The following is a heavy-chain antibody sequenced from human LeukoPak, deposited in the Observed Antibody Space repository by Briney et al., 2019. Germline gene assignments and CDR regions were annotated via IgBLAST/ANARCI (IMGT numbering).Heavy chain of an antibody. CDR3: AKRVGSYYFDS. CDR2: ISGSGGST. V-gene: IGHV3-23*01. D-gene: IGHD3-10*01. J-gene: IGHJ4*02. Sequence: GGPLRLSCAASGFTFSTYAMSWVRQAPGKGLEWLSYISGSGGSTYYADSVKGRFTISRDNSKNTLYLQMNSLRAEDTALYYCAKRVGSYYFDSWGQGTLVTVSS. CDR1: GFTFSTYA.